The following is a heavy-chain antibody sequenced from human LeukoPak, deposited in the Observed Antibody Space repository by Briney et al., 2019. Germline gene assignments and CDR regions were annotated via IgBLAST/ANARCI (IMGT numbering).Heavy chain of an antibody. CDR1: GGSISSGNW. V-gene: IGHV4-4*02. CDR2: VHHSGTT. D-gene: IGHD5-24*01. Sequence: SETLSLTCAVSGGSISSGNWWSWVRPPPGKGLEWIGEVHHSGTTTYNPSLKSRLSISVDKSKNQFSLTLKSVTAADTAVYFCTREGLNDYNTDAFDIWGQGTMVTVSS. J-gene: IGHJ3*02. CDR3: TREGLNDYNTDAFDI.